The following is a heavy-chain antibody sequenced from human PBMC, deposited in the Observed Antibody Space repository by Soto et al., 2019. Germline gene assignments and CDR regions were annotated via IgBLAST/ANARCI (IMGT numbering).Heavy chain of an antibody. D-gene: IGHD3-16*01. CDR1: GFTFSSYG. J-gene: IGHJ6*02. V-gene: IGHV3-30*18. CDR2: ISYDGSNK. CDR3: AKDWGPSISGTGGVYCYYGMDV. Sequence: GGSLRLSCAAYGFTFSSYGMHWVRQAPGKGLEWVAVISYDGSNKYYADSVKGRFTISRDNAKNTLYLQMNSLRAEDTAVYYCAKDWGPSISGTGGVYCYYGMDVWGQGTTVTVSS.